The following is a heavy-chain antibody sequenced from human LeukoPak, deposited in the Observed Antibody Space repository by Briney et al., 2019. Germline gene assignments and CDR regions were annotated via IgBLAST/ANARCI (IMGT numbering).Heavy chain of an antibody. D-gene: IGHD3-10*01. Sequence: PGRSLRLSCTASGFTFGDYAMSWFRQAPGKGLEWVSTISSSSYYIYYADSVKGRFTISRDNAKNSLYLQMNSLRAEDTAVYYCAGSYYFGSETYYNEDYWGQGTLVTVSS. CDR3: AGSYYFGSETYYNEDY. J-gene: IGHJ4*02. CDR2: ISSSSYYI. CDR1: GFTFGDYA. V-gene: IGHV3-21*01.